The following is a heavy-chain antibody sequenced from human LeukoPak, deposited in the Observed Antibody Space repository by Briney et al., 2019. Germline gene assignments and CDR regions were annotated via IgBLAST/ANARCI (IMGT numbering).Heavy chain of an antibody. V-gene: IGHV3-7*01. Sequence: GGSLRLSCATSGFTFSSYWMSWVRQVPGKGLEWVASIGQDGSAKTYVDSVKGRFTISRDNAKKSLYLQMDSLRAEDTAVYYCATHGYSELRYFDWSTSEWGQGTLVTVSS. CDR2: IGQDGSAK. CDR3: ATHGYSELRYFDWSTSE. D-gene: IGHD3-9*01. CDR1: GFTFSSYW. J-gene: IGHJ4*02.